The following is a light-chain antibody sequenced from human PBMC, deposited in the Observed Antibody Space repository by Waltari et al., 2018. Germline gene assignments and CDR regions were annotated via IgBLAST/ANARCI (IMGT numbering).Light chain of an antibody. CDR1: SSDIGDYTF. CDR2: EVS. J-gene: IGLJ2*01. CDR3: SSYGGRNNLI. Sequence: QSALTQPPSASGSPGQSVTISCTGTSSDIGDYTFVSGYQQHPGKAPTLMIYEVSKRPSGVPDRFSGSKSGYTASLTVSGLQAEDEAEYYCSSYGGRNNLIFGGGTKLTVL. V-gene: IGLV2-8*01.